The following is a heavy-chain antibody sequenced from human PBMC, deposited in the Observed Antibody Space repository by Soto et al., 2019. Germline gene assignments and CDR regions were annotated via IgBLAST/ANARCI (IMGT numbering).Heavy chain of an antibody. CDR2: ISPDGSTE. CDR3: ATRFLECLKNGLDV. Sequence: QVQLVESGEGVVRPGGPLRIYCAASGFTLSDYAMHWVRQAPGEGMEWVAVISPDGSTEGYADSVKGRFTISRDNSKNTISLEMNSLRVEDTAVYYCATRFLECLKNGLDVWGQGTTVTVSS. CDR1: GFTLSDYA. V-gene: IGHV3-30-3*01. D-gene: IGHD3-3*01. J-gene: IGHJ6*02.